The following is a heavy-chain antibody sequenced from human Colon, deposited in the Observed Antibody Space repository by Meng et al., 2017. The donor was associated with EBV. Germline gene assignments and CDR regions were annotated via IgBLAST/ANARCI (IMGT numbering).Heavy chain of an antibody. Sequence: VPGQDAGPGLGTSSQTLSLTCTVSGGSVSSGGYYWTWIRQHPGKGLEWFGHIYYSGSTFYNPSLKRRVIISIDTSKNQFSLNLRSVTAADTPVYYCARVSSGWDYFDYWGQGTLVTVSS. CDR1: GGSVSSGGYY. CDR2: IYYSGST. J-gene: IGHJ4*02. V-gene: IGHV4-31*03. D-gene: IGHD6-19*01. CDR3: ARVSSGWDYFDY.